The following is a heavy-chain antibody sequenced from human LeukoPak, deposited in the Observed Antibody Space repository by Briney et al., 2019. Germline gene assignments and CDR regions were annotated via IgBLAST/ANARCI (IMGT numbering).Heavy chain of an antibody. D-gene: IGHD2/OR15-2a*01. V-gene: IGHV7-4-1*02. CDR2: INTNTGNP. CDR1: GYTFTSYA. CDR3: AREGLDNSTYYSDY. Sequence: ASVKVSCKASGYTFTSYAMNWVRQAPGQGLEWMGWINTNTGNPTYAQGFTGRFVFSLDTSVTTTYLQISSLKAEDTAVYFCAREGLDNSTYYSDYWGQGTLVTVSS. J-gene: IGHJ4*02.